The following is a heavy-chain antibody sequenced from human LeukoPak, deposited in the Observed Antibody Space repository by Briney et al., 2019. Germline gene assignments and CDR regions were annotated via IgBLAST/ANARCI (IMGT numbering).Heavy chain of an antibody. J-gene: IGHJ6*02. CDR1: GDSINSGSYY. V-gene: IGHV4-61*10. CDR3: ARHNDYYVVGGMDV. CDR2: IYYSGST. D-gene: IGHD3-10*02. Sequence: SETLSLTCTVSGDSINSGSYYWSWIRQPAGKGLEWIGYIYYSGSTNYNPSLKSRVTISVDTSKNQFSLKLSSVTAADTAVYYCARHNDYYVVGGMDVWGQGTTVTVSS.